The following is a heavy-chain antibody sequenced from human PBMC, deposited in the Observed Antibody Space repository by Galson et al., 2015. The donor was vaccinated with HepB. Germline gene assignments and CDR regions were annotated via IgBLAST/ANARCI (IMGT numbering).Heavy chain of an antibody. CDR1: GFIFSSYA. D-gene: IGHD3-22*01. CDR3: VKALEYSSR. Sequence: SLRLSCAASGFIFSSYAMNWVRQAPGKGLEWVSSISRNGDNAYYADSVKGRFTISRDNSKNTVYMEMNSLRVEDTAVYYCVKALEYSSRWGQGTLVTASS. CDR2: ISRNGDNA. J-gene: IGHJ4*02. V-gene: IGHV3-23*01.